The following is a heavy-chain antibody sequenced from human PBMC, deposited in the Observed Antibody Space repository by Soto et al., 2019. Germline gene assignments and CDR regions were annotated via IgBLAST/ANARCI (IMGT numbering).Heavy chain of an antibody. J-gene: IGHJ4*02. Sequence: ASVKVSCKASGYTFTSYGISWVRQAPGQGLEWMGWISAYNGNTNYAQKLQGRVTMTTDTSTSTAYMELRSLRSDDTAVYYCARVPRNPVVGNAFDYWGQGTLVTVSS. CDR1: GYTFTSYG. CDR2: ISAYNGNT. CDR3: ARVPRNPVVGNAFDY. D-gene: IGHD6-19*01. V-gene: IGHV1-18*01.